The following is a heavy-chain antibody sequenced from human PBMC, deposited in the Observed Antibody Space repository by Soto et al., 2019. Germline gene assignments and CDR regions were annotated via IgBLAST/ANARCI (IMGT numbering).Heavy chain of an antibody. CDR2: IYYSGST. Sequence: SETLSLTCTVSGGSISSYYWSWIRQPPGKGQEWIGYIYYSGSTNYNPSLKSRVTISVDTSKNQFSLKLSSVTAADTAVYYCARDGFDRDSSGYHEAFDIWGQGTMVTVSS. V-gene: IGHV4-59*01. CDR1: GGSISSYY. D-gene: IGHD3-22*01. CDR3: ARDGFDRDSSGYHEAFDI. J-gene: IGHJ3*02.